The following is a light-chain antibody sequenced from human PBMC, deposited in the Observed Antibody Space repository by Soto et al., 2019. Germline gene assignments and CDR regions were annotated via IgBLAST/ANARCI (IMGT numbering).Light chain of an antibody. Sequence: IVLTQSPAILSLSPGERATLSCRASQSVGGYLAWYQQKPGQAPSLVIFDASTRATGVPARFSGSGSGTDFTLTISSLEPEDFAVYYCQQRNNWSFGPGTKVDMK. CDR1: QSVGGY. CDR2: DAS. CDR3: QQRNNWS. J-gene: IGKJ3*01. V-gene: IGKV3-11*01.